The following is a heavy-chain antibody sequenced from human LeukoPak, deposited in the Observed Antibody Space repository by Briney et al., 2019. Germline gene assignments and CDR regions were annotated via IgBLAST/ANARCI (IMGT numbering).Heavy chain of an antibody. CDR2: ISGSGGST. V-gene: IGHV3-23*01. CDR3: AKEAGYCSSTSCYPFDY. J-gene: IGHJ4*02. CDR1: GFTFSSYA. Sequence: TGGSLRLSCAASGFTFSSYAMSWVRQAPGKGLEWVSAISGSGGSTYYADSVKGWFTISRDNSKNTLYLQMNSLRAEDTAVYYCAKEAGYCSSTSCYPFDYWGQGTLVTVSS. D-gene: IGHD2-2*03.